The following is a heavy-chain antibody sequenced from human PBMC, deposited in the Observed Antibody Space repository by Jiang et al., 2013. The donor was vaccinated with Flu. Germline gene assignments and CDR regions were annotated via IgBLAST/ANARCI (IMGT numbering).Heavy chain of an antibody. J-gene: IGHJ3*01. D-gene: IGHD3-22*01. V-gene: IGHV3-48*04. CDR1: GFTFSSSA. CDR3: ARTDSNAFDS. CDR2: ISRHI. Sequence: QLVESGGGLVQPGYSLRLSCAASGFTFSSSAMSWVRQAPGKGLEWVSYISRHIYYDNAKNSLYLQMDSLRAEDSAVYYCARTDSNAFDSWGRGTMVTVSS.